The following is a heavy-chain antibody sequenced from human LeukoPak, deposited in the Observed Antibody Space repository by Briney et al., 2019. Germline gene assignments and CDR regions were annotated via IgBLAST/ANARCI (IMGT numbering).Heavy chain of an antibody. CDR3: ARAQGSYYHYYMDV. CDR1: GFTFNNYN. Sequence: PGGSLRLSCAASGFTFNNYNINWVRQAPGKGLEWVSYISSGSTTIYYADSVKGRFTISRDNAKNSLYLQMNSLRAEDTAVYYCARAQGSYYHYYMDVWGKGTTVTVSS. V-gene: IGHV3-48*01. J-gene: IGHJ6*03. CDR2: ISSGSTTI. D-gene: IGHD1-26*01.